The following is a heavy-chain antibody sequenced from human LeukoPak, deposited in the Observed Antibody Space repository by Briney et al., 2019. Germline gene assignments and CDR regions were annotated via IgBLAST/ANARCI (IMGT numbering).Heavy chain of an antibody. CDR3: AREGTGDEGVLFDY. Sequence: ASVKVSCKASGYTFTSYYMHWVRQAPGQGLEWMGIINPSGGSTSYAQKFQGRVTMTRDTSISTAYMELSRLTSDDTAVYYCAREGTGDEGVLFDYWGQGTLVTVSS. V-gene: IGHV1-46*01. J-gene: IGHJ4*02. CDR1: GYTFTSYY. CDR2: INPSGGST. D-gene: IGHD7-27*01.